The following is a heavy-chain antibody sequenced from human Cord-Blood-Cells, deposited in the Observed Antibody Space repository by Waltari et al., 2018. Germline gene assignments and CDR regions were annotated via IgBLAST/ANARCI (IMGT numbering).Heavy chain of an antibody. CDR1: GYTFTSYY. CDR2: INPRGGST. V-gene: IGHV1-46*03. D-gene: IGHD2-15*01. CDR3: ARGLGYCSGGSCYGDY. J-gene: IGHJ4*02. Sequence: QVQLVQSGAEVKKPGASVKVSCKASGYTFTSYYMHWVRQAPGQGLEWMGIINPRGGSTGYAQKFQGRVTMTRDTSTSTVYMELSSLRSEDTAVYYCARGLGYCSGGSCYGDYWGQGTLVTVSS.